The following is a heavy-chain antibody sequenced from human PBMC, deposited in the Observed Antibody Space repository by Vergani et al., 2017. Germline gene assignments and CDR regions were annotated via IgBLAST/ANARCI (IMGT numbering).Heavy chain of an antibody. D-gene: IGHD3-9*01. J-gene: IGHJ4*02. V-gene: IGHV4-34*01. CDR3: ARTESFILRYFHWAL. Sequence: QAQLQQWGAGLLKPSETLSLTCAIYGGSFNDYWWTWIRQPPGKGLEWIGEIRHDGITHYSPSLKSRVTISIDTSTHQFSLNLRSVTAADTAIYFCARTESFILRYFHWALWGQGTLVTVSS. CDR1: GGSFNDYW. CDR2: IRHDGIT.